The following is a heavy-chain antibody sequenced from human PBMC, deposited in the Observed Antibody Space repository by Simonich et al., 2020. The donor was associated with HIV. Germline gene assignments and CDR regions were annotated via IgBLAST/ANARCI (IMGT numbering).Heavy chain of an antibody. Sequence: QVQLQESGPGLVEPSETLSLTCAVSNYSSTNTYYWAWIRQPPGRGLEWIGRFYHSGSTYYNPSLKSRDTISVDTSKNQFSLKVKSVTAADTAVYYWARRQGNWKVNWYDPWGQGTLVTVSS. J-gene: IGHJ5*02. D-gene: IGHD1-1*01. CDR2: FYHSGST. V-gene: IGHV4-38-2*01. CDR3: ARRQGNWKVNWYDP. CDR1: NYSSTNTYY.